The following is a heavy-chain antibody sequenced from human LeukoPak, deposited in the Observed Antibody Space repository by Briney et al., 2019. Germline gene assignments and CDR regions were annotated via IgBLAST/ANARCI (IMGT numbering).Heavy chain of an antibody. CDR3: ARIDYSYWFDP. V-gene: IGHV4-59*01. Sequence: SETLSLTCTVSGGSISSYYWSWIRQPPGKGLERIGYIYYSGSTNYNPSLKSRVTISVDTSKNQFSLKLSSVTAADTAVYYCARIDYSYWFDPWGQGTLVTVSS. CDR2: IYYSGST. J-gene: IGHJ5*02. D-gene: IGHD4-11*01. CDR1: GGSISSYY.